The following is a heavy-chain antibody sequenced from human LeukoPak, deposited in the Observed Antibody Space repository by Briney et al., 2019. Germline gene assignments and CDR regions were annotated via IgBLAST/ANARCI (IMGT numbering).Heavy chain of an antibody. Sequence: GGSLRLSCAASRFTFTKYSINWVRQAPGKGLEWVSSIWSSCSYIYYAGSVKGRFTISRDNAKNSLYLQMNSLRAEDTAVYYCAKDAYGSGSYYPDYWGQGTLVTVSS. J-gene: IGHJ4*02. CDR1: RFTFTKYS. V-gene: IGHV3-21*01. D-gene: IGHD3-10*01. CDR2: IWSSCSYI. CDR3: AKDAYGSGSYYPDY.